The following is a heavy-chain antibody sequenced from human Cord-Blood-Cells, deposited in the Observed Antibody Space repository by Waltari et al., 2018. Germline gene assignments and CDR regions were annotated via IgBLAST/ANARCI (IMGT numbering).Heavy chain of an antibody. CDR1: GSTFPTSY. V-gene: IGHV1-69-2*01. CDR2: VDPEDGET. CDR3: ATVFQWLAYYFDY. J-gene: IGHJ4*02. D-gene: IGHD6-19*01. Sequence: EVQLLRSGAEGKKPGATVKISCRVSGSTFPTSYMHWVQQAPGKGLEWMGLVDPEDGETIYAEKFQGRVTITADTSTDTAYMELSSLRSEDTAVYYCATVFQWLAYYFDYWGQGTLVTVSS.